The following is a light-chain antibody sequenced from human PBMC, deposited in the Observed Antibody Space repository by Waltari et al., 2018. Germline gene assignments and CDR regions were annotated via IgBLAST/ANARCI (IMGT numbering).Light chain of an antibody. Sequence: QSALTQPASVSGSPGQSITVSCTGTSNDIGSYNFVSWYQQHPGKAPKLIIYEVTKQPSGVSSRLYGSKSGNTASLTISGLQADDEADYYCCSYAGSTTYVIFGGGTKLTVL. CDR1: SNDIGSYNF. V-gene: IGLV2-23*02. CDR2: EVT. CDR3: CSYAGSTTYVI. J-gene: IGLJ2*01.